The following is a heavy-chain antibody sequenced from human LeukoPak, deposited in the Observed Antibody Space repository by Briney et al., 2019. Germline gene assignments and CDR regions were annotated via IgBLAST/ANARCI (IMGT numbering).Heavy chain of an antibody. CDR3: AGTYYYDSSGYYYTGNYYYGMDV. Sequence: PLQTLSLTCTVSGGSISSGGYYWSWIRQHPGKGLEWIGYIYYSGSTYYNPSLKSRVTISVDTSKNQFSLKLSSVTAADTAVYYCAGTYYYDSSGYYYTGNYYYGMDVWGQGTTVTVSS. V-gene: IGHV4-31*03. J-gene: IGHJ6*02. D-gene: IGHD3-22*01. CDR2: IYYSGST. CDR1: GGSISSGGYY.